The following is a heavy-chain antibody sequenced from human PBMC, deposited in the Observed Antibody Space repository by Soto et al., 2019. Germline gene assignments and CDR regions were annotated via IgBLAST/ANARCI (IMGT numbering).Heavy chain of an antibody. CDR2: ISAYNGNT. J-gene: IGHJ5*02. CDR1: GYTFTSYG. D-gene: IGHD2-15*01. Sequence: VKVSCKASGYTFTSYGISWVRQAPGQGLEWMGWISAYNGNTNYAQKLQGRVTMTTDTSTSTAYMELRSLRSDDTAVYYCARELYCSGGSCYSATFDPWGQGTLVTVSS. V-gene: IGHV1-18*01. CDR3: ARELYCSGGSCYSATFDP.